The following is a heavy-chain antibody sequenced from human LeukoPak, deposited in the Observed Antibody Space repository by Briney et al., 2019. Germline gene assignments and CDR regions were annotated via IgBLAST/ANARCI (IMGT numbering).Heavy chain of an antibody. Sequence: ASVKVSCKASGGTFSSYAISWVRQAPGQGLEWMGWINPDSGATNYEQKFQGRVTMTRDTSISSAYMELSRLTSDDTAVYYCARDFSAITFGGDFDYWGQGTLVTVSP. CDR2: INPDSGAT. CDR1: GGTFSSYA. CDR3: ARDFSAITFGGDFDY. J-gene: IGHJ4*02. D-gene: IGHD3-16*01. V-gene: IGHV1-2*02.